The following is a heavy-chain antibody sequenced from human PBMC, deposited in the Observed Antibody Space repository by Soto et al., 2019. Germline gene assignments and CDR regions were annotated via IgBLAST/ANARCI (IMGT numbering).Heavy chain of an antibody. V-gene: IGHV5-51*01. CDR1: GYSFPGYW. CDR3: ARQAATVATVPLLYFDP. J-gene: IGHJ4*02. D-gene: IGHD1-1*01. CDR2: IYPDNSDT. Sequence: EVQLVQSGAEVKKPGESLQISCKASGYSFPGYWIGWVRQMPGKGLEWMGIIYPDNSDTRYSPSFQGQVTISADKSINTAYLQWSSLKASDTAMYYCARQAATVATVPLLYFDPWGQGTLVTVSS.